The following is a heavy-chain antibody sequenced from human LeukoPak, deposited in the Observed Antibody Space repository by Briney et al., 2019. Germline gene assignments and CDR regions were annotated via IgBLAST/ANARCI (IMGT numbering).Heavy chain of an antibody. D-gene: IGHD2-2*01. J-gene: IGHJ4*02. Sequence: GGTLRLSCAASGFTFSFYGMSWVRQAPGKGLEWVSGISGSGGSTFYADSVKGRFTISRDNSKNTLYLQMNSLRAEDTAIYYCAKDHRYIVVVPDAMLDYWGQGTLVTVSS. V-gene: IGHV3-23*01. CDR2: ISGSGGST. CDR3: AKDHRYIVVVPDAMLDY. CDR1: GFTFSFYG.